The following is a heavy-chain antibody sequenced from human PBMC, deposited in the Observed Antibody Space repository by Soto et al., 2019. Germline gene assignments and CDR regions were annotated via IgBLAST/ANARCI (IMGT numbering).Heavy chain of an antibody. J-gene: IGHJ4*02. CDR1: GFTFSSYG. CDR2: ISYDGSNK. D-gene: IGHD1-26*01. Sequence: QVQLVESGGGVVQPGRSLRLSCAASGFTFSSYGMHWVRQAPGKGLEWVAVISYDGSNKYYADSVKGRFTISRDNSKNTLYRQMNSLRAEDTAVYYCAKDLRWERLFDYWGQGTLVTVSS. CDR3: AKDLRWERLFDY. V-gene: IGHV3-30*18.